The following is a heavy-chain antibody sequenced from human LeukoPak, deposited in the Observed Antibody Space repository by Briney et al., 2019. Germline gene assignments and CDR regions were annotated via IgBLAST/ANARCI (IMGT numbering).Heavy chain of an antibody. Sequence: ASVKVSCKASGGTFSSYAISWVRQAPGQGLEWMGGIIPIFGTADYPQKFQGRVTITTDESTSTAYMELSSLRSEDTAVYYCARGPYYDFWSAENWGQGTLVTVSS. CDR3: ARGPYYDFWSAEN. V-gene: IGHV1-69*05. CDR2: IIPIFGTA. J-gene: IGHJ4*02. D-gene: IGHD3-3*01. CDR1: GGTFSSYA.